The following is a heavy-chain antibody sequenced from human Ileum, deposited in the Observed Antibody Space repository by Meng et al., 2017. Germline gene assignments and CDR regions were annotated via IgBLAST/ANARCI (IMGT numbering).Heavy chain of an antibody. CDR3: AREFYVDTAMVIDS. CDR2: IYYDGNT. Sequence: QVQLQESGPGLVKPSQTLSLTCTVSGDSLTSVNTQRSWIRQSPGKGPEYIGYIYYDGNTYYNPSLKSRLIISIDTSRNEFSLRLNSVTAADTAVYYCAREFYVDTAMVIDSWGQGTLVTVSS. CDR1: GDSLTSVNTQ. D-gene: IGHD5-18*01. J-gene: IGHJ4*02. V-gene: IGHV4-30-4*01.